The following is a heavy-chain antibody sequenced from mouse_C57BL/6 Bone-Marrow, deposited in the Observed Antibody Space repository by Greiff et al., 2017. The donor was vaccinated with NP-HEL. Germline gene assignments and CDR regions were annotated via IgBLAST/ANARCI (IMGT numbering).Heavy chain of an antibody. Sequence: QVQLKQPGAELVMPGASVKLSCKASGYTFTSYWMHWVKQRPGQGLEWIGEIDPSDSYTNYNQKFKGKSTLTVDKSSSTAYRQLSSLTSEDSAVDYCARSRPDWYFDVWGTGTTVTVSS. CDR3: ARSRPDWYFDV. CDR2: IDPSDSYT. V-gene: IGHV1-69*01. D-gene: IGHD2-12*01. CDR1: GYTFTSYW. J-gene: IGHJ1*03.